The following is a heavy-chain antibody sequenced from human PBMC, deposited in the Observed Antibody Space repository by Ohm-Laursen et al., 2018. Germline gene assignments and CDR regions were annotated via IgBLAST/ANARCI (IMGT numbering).Heavy chain of an antibody. V-gene: IGHV3-33*01. CDR1: GFTFSSYG. CDR2: IWYDGSNK. J-gene: IGHJ3*02. Sequence: SLRLSCAASGFTFSSYGMHWVRQAPGKGLEWVAVIWYDGSNKYYADSVKGRFTISRDNSKNTLYLQMNSLRAEDTAVYYCARDLSSRDSSGWYPIGAFDIWGQGTMVTVSS. CDR3: ARDLSSRDSSGWYPIGAFDI. D-gene: IGHD6-19*01.